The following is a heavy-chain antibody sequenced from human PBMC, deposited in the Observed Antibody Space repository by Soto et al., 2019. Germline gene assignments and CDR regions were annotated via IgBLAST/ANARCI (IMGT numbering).Heavy chain of an antibody. V-gene: IGHV3-7*03. J-gene: IGHJ4*02. Sequence: EVQLVESGGGLVQPGGSLRLTCTASGFIFSSFWMGWVRQAPGKGLEWVANIRPDGSDKHYVDSMRGRFTISRDNAKNSLDLQMSSLGGDDTAVYYCARGGGTLDSWGQGTQVTVSS. CDR3: ARGGGTLDS. D-gene: IGHD2-15*01. CDR2: IRPDGSDK. CDR1: GFIFSSFW.